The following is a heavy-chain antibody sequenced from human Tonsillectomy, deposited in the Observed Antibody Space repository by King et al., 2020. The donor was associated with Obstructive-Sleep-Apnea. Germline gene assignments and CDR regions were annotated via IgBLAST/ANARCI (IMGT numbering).Heavy chain of an antibody. V-gene: IGHV4-34*01. CDR1: GGSFYDYY. CDR2: ITYTRIT. CDR3: ARGSKLGVTPSEYFQH. J-gene: IGHJ1*01. Sequence: VQLQQWGAGLLKPSETLSLTCAVHGGSFYDYYWSWIRQPPGKGLERIGEITYTRITKYNPSLKSRVTISVDTSKGQFSLNLNSVTAADTAVYYCARGSKLGVTPSEYFQHWGQGTLVTVSS. D-gene: IGHD2-8*01.